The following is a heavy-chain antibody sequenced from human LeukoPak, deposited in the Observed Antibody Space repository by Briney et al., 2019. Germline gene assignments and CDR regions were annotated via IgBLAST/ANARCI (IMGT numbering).Heavy chain of an antibody. Sequence: ASVKVSCKASGYTFTSYGISWVRQAPGQGLEWMGWISAYNGNTNYAQKLQGRVTMTTDTSTSTAYMELRSLRSDDTAVYYCARRYCSSTSCYCDDYWGQGTLVTVSS. J-gene: IGHJ4*02. D-gene: IGHD2-2*01. CDR1: GYTFTSYG. CDR3: ARRYCSSTSCYCDDY. V-gene: IGHV1-18*01. CDR2: ISAYNGNT.